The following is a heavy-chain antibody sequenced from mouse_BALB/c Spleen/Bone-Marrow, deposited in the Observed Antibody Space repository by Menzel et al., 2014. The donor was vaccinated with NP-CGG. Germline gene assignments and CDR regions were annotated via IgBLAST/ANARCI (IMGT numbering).Heavy chain of an antibody. J-gene: IGHJ2*01. CDR3: AREGWLLRFDY. CDR2: INPYNDVT. CDR1: GYIFTSYV. Sequence: EVKLQESGPELVKPGTSVRMSCKASGYIFTSYVMDWVKQKPGQGLEWIGYINPYNDVTNYNEKFEGKATLTSDKSSSTAYMEVSSLTSEESAVYYCAREGWLLRFDYWGQSTTLTVSS. V-gene: IGHV1-14*01. D-gene: IGHD2-3*01.